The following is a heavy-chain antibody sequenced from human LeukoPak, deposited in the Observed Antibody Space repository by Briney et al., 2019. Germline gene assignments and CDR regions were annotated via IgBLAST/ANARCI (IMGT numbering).Heavy chain of an antibody. V-gene: IGHV1-2*02. CDR1: GYTFTVYY. D-gene: IGHD1-26*01. CDR3: ARSGWELLPLQYFDL. J-gene: IGHJ2*01. Sequence: ASVKVSCKASGYTFTVYYMHWVRQAPGQGLEWMGWINPNSGGTNYAQKFQGRVTMTRDTSMSTAYMELSRLRSDDTAVYYCARSGWELLPLQYFDLWGRGTLVTVSS. CDR2: INPNSGGT.